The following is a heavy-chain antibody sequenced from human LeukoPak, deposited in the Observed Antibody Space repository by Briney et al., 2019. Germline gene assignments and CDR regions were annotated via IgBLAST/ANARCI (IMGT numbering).Heavy chain of an antibody. CDR1: GFTFSSYE. J-gene: IGHJ4*02. Sequence: GGSLRLSCAASGFTFSSYEMNWVRQAPGKGLEWVSYISSSSSTIYYADSVKGRFTISRDNAKNTLYLQMNSLRAEDTAVYYCARATGYDTTYTGSFDYWGQGTLVTVSS. CDR2: ISSSSSTI. CDR3: ARATGYDTTYTGSFDY. V-gene: IGHV3-48*01. D-gene: IGHD5-12*01.